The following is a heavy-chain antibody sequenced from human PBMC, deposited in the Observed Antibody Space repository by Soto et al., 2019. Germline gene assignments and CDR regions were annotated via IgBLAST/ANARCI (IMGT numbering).Heavy chain of an antibody. CDR1: GYTFTGYY. D-gene: IGHD3-3*01. CDR3: ARSTYYDFWSGYWPHYYGMDV. V-gene: IGHV1-2*04. Sequence: ASVKVSCKASGYTFTGYYMHWVRQAPGQGLERMGWINPNSGGTNYAQKFQGWVTMTRDTSISTAYMELSRLRSDDTAVYYCARSTYYDFWSGYWPHYYGMDVWGQGTTVTVSS. CDR2: INPNSGGT. J-gene: IGHJ6*02.